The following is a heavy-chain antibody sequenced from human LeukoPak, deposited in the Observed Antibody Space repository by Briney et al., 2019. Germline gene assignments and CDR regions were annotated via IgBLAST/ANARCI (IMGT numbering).Heavy chain of an antibody. CDR3: TTEPAAIIT. Sequence: GGSLRLSCAASGFTFNGSAVHWVRQASGKGLEWVGRIRSKTNNYATAYTASVKGRFTISRDDAKNTAYLQMNSLKTEDTAVYYCTTEPAAIITWGQGTLVTVSS. CDR2: IRSKTNNYAT. D-gene: IGHD2-2*01. CDR1: GFTFNGSA. J-gene: IGHJ4*02. V-gene: IGHV3-73*01.